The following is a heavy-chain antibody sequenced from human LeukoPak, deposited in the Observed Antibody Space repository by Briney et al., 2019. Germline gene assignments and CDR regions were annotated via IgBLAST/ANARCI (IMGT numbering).Heavy chain of an antibody. J-gene: IGHJ4*02. V-gene: IGHV3-48*03. CDR3: ASKERYGDSPDY. D-gene: IGHD4-17*01. CDR1: GFTFSSYG. CDR2: ISSSGSTI. Sequence: GRSLRLSCAASGFTFSSYGMHWVRQAPGKGPAWVSYISSSGSTIYYADSVKGRFTISRDNAKNSLYLQMNSLRAEDTAVYYCASKERYGDSPDYWGQGTLVTVSS.